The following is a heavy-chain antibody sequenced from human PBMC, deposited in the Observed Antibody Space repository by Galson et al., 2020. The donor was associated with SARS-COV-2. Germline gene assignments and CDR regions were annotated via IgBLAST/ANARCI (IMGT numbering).Heavy chain of an antibody. J-gene: IGHJ4*02. D-gene: IGHD2-21*02. Sequence: SETLSLTCAVYGGSFSGYYWSWIRQPPGKGLEWIGEINSSGSTNYNPSLKSRVTISVDTSKNHFSLKLSSVTAADTAVYYCAREENLFLVVTATRMCYLDYWGRGTLATVSS. CDR2: INSSGST. CDR3: AREENLFLVVTATRMCYLDY. V-gene: IGHV4-34*01. CDR1: GGSFSGYY.